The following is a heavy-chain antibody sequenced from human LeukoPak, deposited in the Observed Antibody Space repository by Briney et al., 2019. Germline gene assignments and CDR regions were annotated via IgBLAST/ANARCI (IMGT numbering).Heavy chain of an antibody. CDR1: GGSISSGSYY. Sequence: PSQTLSLTCTVSGGSISSGSYYWSWIRQPAGKGLEWIGRIYTSGSTNYNPSLKSRVTISVDTSKNQFSLKLSSVTAADTAVYYCARVPAAGINWFDPWGQGTLVTVSS. CDR2: IYTSGST. CDR3: ARVPAAGINWFDP. D-gene: IGHD6-13*01. J-gene: IGHJ5*02. V-gene: IGHV4-61*02.